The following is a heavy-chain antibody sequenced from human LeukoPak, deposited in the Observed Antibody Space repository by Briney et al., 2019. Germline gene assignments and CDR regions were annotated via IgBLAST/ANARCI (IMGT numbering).Heavy chain of an antibody. J-gene: IGHJ6*02. CDR3: AKSSSYYYYGMDV. CDR2: ISGSGGST. Sequence: GGSLRLSCAASGFTFSIYAMSWVRQAPGKGLDWVSAISGSGGSTYYADSVKGRFTISRDNSKNTLYLQMNNLRAEDTAVYYCAKSSSYYYYGMDVWGQGTTVTVSS. V-gene: IGHV3-23*01. CDR1: GFTFSIYA.